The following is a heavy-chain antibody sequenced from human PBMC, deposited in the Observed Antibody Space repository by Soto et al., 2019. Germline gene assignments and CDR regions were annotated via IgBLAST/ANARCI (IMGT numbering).Heavy chain of an antibody. J-gene: IGHJ4*01. CDR2: INHSGST. Sequence: SWISKQQGKGLEWIGEINHSGSTNYNPSLKSRVTISVDTSKNQFSLKLSSVTAADTAVYYCARMKFYYDGRHSGPVATFDYWG. CDR3: ARMKFYYDGRHSGPVATFDY. D-gene: IGHD3-16*01. V-gene: IGHV4-34*01.